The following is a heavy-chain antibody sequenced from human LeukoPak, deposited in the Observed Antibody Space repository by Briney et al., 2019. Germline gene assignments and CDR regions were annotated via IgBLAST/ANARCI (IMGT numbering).Heavy chain of an antibody. J-gene: IGHJ4*02. D-gene: IGHD6-13*01. CDR1: GFPFNPYW. CDR3: ARSLPYGTTWYGRSDF. CDR2: IRQDGDTK. Sequence: GGSLRLSCAASGFPFNPYWMTWVRQAPGKGLEWVANIRQDGDTKYYVDSVKGRFTISRDNAMNSLYLQMNSLRAEDTAIYYCARSLPYGTTWYGRSDFWGQGTLVTVSS. V-gene: IGHV3-7*03.